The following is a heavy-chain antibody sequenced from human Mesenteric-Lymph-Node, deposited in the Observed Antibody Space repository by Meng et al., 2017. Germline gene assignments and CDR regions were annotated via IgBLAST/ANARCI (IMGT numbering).Heavy chain of an antibody. CDR3: ARGGDA. D-gene: IGHD3-16*01. V-gene: IGHV4-59*01. Sequence: SETLSLTCTVSGVSITSYSWGWIRQPPGKGLEWIGYISYSENTNYNPSLKSRVSISLDTSKNQFSLKLTSVTAADTAVYYCARGGDAWGQGTLVTVSS. J-gene: IGHJ5*02. CDR2: ISYSENT. CDR1: GVSITSYS.